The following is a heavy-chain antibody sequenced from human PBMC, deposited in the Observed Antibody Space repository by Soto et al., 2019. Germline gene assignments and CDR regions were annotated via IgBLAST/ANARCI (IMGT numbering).Heavy chain of an antibody. J-gene: IGHJ4*02. V-gene: IGHV3-53*01. CDR3: HGYGY. D-gene: IGHD5-12*01. CDR1: GFSVTANY. CDR2: IFSGGGT. Sequence: VQVVESGGGLIQPGGSLRLSCEVSGFSVTANYMSWVRQAPGKGLEWVSVIFSGGGTDYVDSVKGRFTISRDISKSTLYLQMKSLRAEDTAVYYCHGYGYWGQGTLVTVSS.